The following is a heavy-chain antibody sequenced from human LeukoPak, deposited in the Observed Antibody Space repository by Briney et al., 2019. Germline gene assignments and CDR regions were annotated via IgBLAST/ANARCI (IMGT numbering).Heavy chain of an antibody. CDR1: GFTFSSYS. CDR2: ISSSTTYM. J-gene: IGHJ4*02. CDR3: AKDRLFSRYYYDSSGYYAVDY. Sequence: PGGSLRLSCAASGFTFSSYSMNWVRQAPGKGLEWVSSISSSTTYMYYADSLKGRFTISRDNAKNSLYLQMNSLRAGDTAVYYCAKDRLFSRYYYDSSGYYAVDYWGQGTLVTVSS. V-gene: IGHV3-21*01. D-gene: IGHD3-22*01.